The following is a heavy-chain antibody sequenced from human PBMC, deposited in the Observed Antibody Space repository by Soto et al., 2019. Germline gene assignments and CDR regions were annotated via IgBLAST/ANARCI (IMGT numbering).Heavy chain of an antibody. J-gene: IGHJ4*02. V-gene: IGHV1-2*02. Sequence: ASVKVSCKASGYTFTGYYMHWVRQAPGQGLEWMGWINPNSGGTNYAQKFQGRVTMTRDTSISTAYMELSRLRSGDTAVYYCARELDYYDSSGRVCYFDYWGQGTLVTVSS. D-gene: IGHD3-22*01. CDR2: INPNSGGT. CDR3: ARELDYYDSSGRVCYFDY. CDR1: GYTFTGYY.